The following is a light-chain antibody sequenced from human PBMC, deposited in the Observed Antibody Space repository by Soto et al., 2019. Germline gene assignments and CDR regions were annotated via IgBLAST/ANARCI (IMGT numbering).Light chain of an antibody. V-gene: IGKV1-39*01. CDR3: QQTYTTPEIN. J-gene: IGKJ5*01. CDR1: QSISSY. CDR2: AAS. Sequence: DIQITHSPSSLSASVVDRVTITCRASQSISSYLNWYQQKPGKAPKLLIYAASSLQSGVPSRFSGSGSGTDFTLTIRSLQPEDFAIYYCQQTYTTPEINCGQGKRREIK.